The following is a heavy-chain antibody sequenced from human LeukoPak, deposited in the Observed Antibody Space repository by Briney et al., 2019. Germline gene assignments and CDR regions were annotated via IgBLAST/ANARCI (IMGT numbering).Heavy chain of an antibody. V-gene: IGHV3-23*01. CDR3: AKVQVVSPNFDY. D-gene: IGHD2-2*01. J-gene: IGHJ4*02. CDR2: ISGSGGST. CDR1: GFTFSSYA. Sequence: PAGSLRLSCAASGFTFSSYAMSWVRQPPGKGLEWVSSISGSGGSTYYADSVKGQFTISRDNTKNTLYLQMNSLRAEDTAVYYWAKVQVVSPNFDYWGQGTLVTVSS.